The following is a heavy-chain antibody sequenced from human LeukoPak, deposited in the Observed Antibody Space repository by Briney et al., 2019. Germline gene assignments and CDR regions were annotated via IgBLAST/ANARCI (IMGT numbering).Heavy chain of an antibody. V-gene: IGHV3-33*08. D-gene: IGHD4-17*01. Sequence: GRSLRLSCAASGFTFSTYGMHWVRQAPGKGLDWVAVIWYDGGSKYYADSVKGRFTISRDNSKNTLYLQMNSLRAEDTAVYYCARNQDYGVYNSVGAFDIWGQGTMVTVSS. J-gene: IGHJ3*02. CDR3: ARNQDYGVYNSVGAFDI. CDR2: IWYDGGSK. CDR1: GFTFSTYG.